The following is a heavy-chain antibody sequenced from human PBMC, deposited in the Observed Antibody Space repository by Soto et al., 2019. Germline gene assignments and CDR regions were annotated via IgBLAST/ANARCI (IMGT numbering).Heavy chain of an antibody. Sequence: EVVLLESGGGLEQPGGSLRLSCAASGFIFENFGMSWVRQAPGKGLEWISSISGSGFKKYYADSVKGRFTISRDNSKSTVYLELNNLSAEDTAVYHCAKNQGVELVPLATVDWFDPWGLGTLVTVTS. CDR2: ISGSGFKK. CDR3: AKNQGVELVPLATVDWFDP. CDR1: GFIFENFG. D-gene: IGHD1-26*01. V-gene: IGHV3-23*01. J-gene: IGHJ5*02.